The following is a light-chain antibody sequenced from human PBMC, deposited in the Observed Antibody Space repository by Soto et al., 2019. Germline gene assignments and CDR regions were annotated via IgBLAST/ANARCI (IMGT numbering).Light chain of an antibody. V-gene: IGKV1-5*03. CDR1: RSIDDW. Sequence: DFPMTQSPSTLSASVGDTVTITCRASRSIDDWLAWYQQRPGKAPQLLIYKASNLESGVPSRFSGSGFGTEFTLTISSLQPDDFATYYCQQYINYSWTFGPGTKVEI. CDR2: KAS. CDR3: QQYINYSWT. J-gene: IGKJ1*01.